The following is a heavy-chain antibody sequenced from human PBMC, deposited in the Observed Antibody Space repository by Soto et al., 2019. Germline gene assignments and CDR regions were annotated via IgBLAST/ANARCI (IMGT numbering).Heavy chain of an antibody. CDR2: IYYSGST. D-gene: IGHD3-22*01. CDR3: ARDYYYDSSGSHDAFDI. Sequence: PSETLSLTCTVSGGSISSGGYYWSWIRQHPGKGLEWIGYIYYSGSTYYNPSLKSRVTISVDTSKNQFSLKLSSVTAADTAVYYCARDYYYDSSGSHDAFDIWGQATMVTVSS. CDR1: GGSISSGGYY. J-gene: IGHJ3*02. V-gene: IGHV4-31*03.